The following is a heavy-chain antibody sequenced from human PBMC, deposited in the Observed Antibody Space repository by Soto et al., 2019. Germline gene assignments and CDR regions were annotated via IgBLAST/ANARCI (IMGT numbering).Heavy chain of an antibody. V-gene: IGHV4-30-2*01. D-gene: IGHD2-8*01. CDR3: ARAYGVRLLGTRGISFRFYGMDV. J-gene: IGHJ6*02. Sequence: SETLSLTCTVSGGSISSGGYSWSWIRQPPGKGLEWIGYIYRSGSTYYNPSLKSRVTISVDRSKNQSSLKLSSVTAADTAVYYCARAYGVRLLGTRGISFRFYGMDVWGQGTTVTVSS. CDR1: GGSISSGGYS. CDR2: IYRSGST.